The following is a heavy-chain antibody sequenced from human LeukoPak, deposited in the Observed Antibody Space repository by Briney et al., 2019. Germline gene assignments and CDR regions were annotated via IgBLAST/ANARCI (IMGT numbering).Heavy chain of an antibody. V-gene: IGHV3-23*01. CDR1: GFTFSSYA. Sequence: PGGSLRLSCAASGFTFSSYAMSWVRQAPGKGLEWVSAISGSGGSTYYADSVKGRFTTSTDNSKNTLYLQMTSLRAEDTAVYYCAKDSGRGALNWFDPWGQGTLVTVSS. J-gene: IGHJ5*02. CDR3: AKDSGRGALNWFDP. CDR2: ISGSGGST. D-gene: IGHD3-10*01.